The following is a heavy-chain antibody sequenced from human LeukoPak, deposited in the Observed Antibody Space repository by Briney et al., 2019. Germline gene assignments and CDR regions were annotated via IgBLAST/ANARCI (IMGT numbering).Heavy chain of an antibody. CDR3: AKDRTYYYGSGSYYNGDAFDI. CDR1: GVTFSSYG. J-gene: IGHJ3*02. CDR2: ISYDGSNK. D-gene: IGHD3-10*01. Sequence: GRSLRLSCAASGVTFSSYGMHWVRQAPGKGLEWVAVISYDGSNKYYADSVKGRFTISRDNSQNTLYLQMNSLRAEDTAVYYCAKDRTYYYGSGSYYNGDAFDIWGQGTMVTVSS. V-gene: IGHV3-30*18.